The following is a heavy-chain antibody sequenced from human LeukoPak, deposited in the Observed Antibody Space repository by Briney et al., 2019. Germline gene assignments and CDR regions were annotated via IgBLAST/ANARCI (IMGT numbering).Heavy chain of an antibody. Sequence: PSETLSLTCTVSGGSISSNYWSWIRQPPGKGLEWIGYVFYSENSNYNPSLKSRVTISIDTSKNQFSLNLSSVTAADTAVYYCARHIHGAYYYMDVWGKGTTVTVSS. CDR2: VFYSENS. CDR1: GGSISSNY. D-gene: IGHD2-21*01. CDR3: ARHIHGAYYYMDV. J-gene: IGHJ6*03. V-gene: IGHV4-59*08.